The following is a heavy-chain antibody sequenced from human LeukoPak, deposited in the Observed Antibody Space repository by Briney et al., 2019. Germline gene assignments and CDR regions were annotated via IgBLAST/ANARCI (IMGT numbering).Heavy chain of an antibody. Sequence: SETLSLTCNLSVGSINSYSGSWIRQPPGGGLEWIGNIYNSGTTNYKTNYNPSLKSRDTLSIDTSKNQFFLEMNSVTAADTAVYYCAGRSGSYQRYWGQGTLVTVSS. CDR3: AGRSGSYQRY. CDR2: IYNSGTT. D-gene: IGHD1-26*01. CDR1: VGSINSYS. J-gene: IGHJ4*02. V-gene: IGHV4-59*03.